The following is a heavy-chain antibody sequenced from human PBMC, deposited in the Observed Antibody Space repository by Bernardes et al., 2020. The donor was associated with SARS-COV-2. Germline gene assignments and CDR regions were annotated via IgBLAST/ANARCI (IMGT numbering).Heavy chain of an antibody. CDR1: GFTFSYYA. CDR2: ISGSGGST. V-gene: IGHV3-23*01. Sequence: GGSLRLSCAASGFTFSYYAMSWVRQAPGKGLEWVSAISGSGGSTYYADSVKGRFTISRDNSKNTLYLQMNSLRAEDTAVYYCAKDRVTRWLRFPTDYYYYYYGMDVWGQGTTVTVSS. CDR3: AKDRVTRWLRFPTDYYYYYYGMDV. J-gene: IGHJ6*02. D-gene: IGHD5-12*01.